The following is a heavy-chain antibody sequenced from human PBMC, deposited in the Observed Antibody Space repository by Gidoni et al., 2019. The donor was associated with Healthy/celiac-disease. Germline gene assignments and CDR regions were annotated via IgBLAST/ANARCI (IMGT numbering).Heavy chain of an antibody. D-gene: IGHD3-16*01. Sequence: QVQLQESGPGLVQPSETLSLTCPVSGGSISSYYWSWIRQPPGKGLEWIGYIYYSGSTNSNPAIKSRVTISVDTSKNQFALKLSSVTAADTAVYDWARWGGGEGWRPGQYYFDYWGQGTLVTVSS. CDR2: IYYSGST. CDR3: ARWGGGEGWRPGQYYFDY. V-gene: IGHV4-59*01. CDR1: GGSISSYY. J-gene: IGHJ4*02.